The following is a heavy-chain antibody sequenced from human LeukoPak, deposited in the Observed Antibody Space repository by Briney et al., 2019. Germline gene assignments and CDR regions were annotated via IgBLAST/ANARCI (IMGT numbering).Heavy chain of an antibody. D-gene: IGHD3-10*01. V-gene: IGHV7-4-1*02. CDR1: GYRFTDYA. CDR2: INTNAGNP. J-gene: IGHJ4*02. CDR3: ARDPTRYSHTSGDDF. Sequence: ASVKVSCKASGYRFTDYAINWVRQAPGQGLEWMGWINTNAGNPTYARGFTGRFVFSLDTSVSTAYLQISSLKAEDTAVYYCARDPTRYSHTSGDDFWGRETLVTFSS.